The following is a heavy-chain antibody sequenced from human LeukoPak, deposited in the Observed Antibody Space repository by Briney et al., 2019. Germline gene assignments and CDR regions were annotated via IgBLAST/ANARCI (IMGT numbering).Heavy chain of an antibody. CDR2: ISSSSSYI. CDR1: GFTFSSYS. J-gene: IGHJ5*02. Sequence: PGGSLRLSCAASGFTFSSYSMNWVGQAAGKGLEWVSSISSSSSYIYYTDSVKGRFTISRDNAKNSLYLQMNSLRAEDTAVYYCARAVGAGYCSSTSCYINWFDPWGQGTLVTVSS. D-gene: IGHD2-2*03. V-gene: IGHV3-21*01. CDR3: ARAVGAGYCSSTSCYINWFDP.